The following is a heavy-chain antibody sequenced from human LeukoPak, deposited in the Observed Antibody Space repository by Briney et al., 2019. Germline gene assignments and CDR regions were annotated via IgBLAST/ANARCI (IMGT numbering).Heavy chain of an antibody. CDR3: ARDCGGGSCYGYYYYGMDV. D-gene: IGHD2-15*01. V-gene: IGHV3-48*03. Sequence: GGSLRLSCAASGFTFSSYEMNWVRQAPGKGLEWVSYISSSGSTIYYADSVKGRFTIFRDNAKNSLYLQMNSLRAEDTAVYYCARDCGGGSCYGYYYYGMDVWGKGTTVTVSS. CDR2: ISSSGSTI. J-gene: IGHJ6*04. CDR1: GFTFSSYE.